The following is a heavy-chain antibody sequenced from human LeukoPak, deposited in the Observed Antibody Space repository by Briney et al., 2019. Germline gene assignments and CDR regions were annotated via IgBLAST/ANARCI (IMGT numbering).Heavy chain of an antibody. V-gene: IGHV3-7*01. CDR3: ARGSTGI. CDR1: GFAFESYW. CDR2: IKQDGSEK. D-gene: IGHD2-8*02. J-gene: IGHJ3*02. Sequence: GGSLRLSCAASGFAFESYWMSWVRQAPGKGLEWVANIKQDGSEKYYVYSVKGRFTISRDNAKNSLYLQMNSLRAEDTAVYYCARGSTGIWGQGTMVTVSS.